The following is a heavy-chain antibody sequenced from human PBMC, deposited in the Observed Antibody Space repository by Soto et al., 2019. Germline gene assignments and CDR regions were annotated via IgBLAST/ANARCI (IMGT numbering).Heavy chain of an antibody. CDR2: IIPIFGTA. CDR3: ARGGYCSGGSCSGPFDY. Sequence: QVQLVQSGAEVKKPGSSVKVSCKASGGTFSSYAISWVRQAPGQGLEWMGGIIPIFGTANYAQKFQGRVTITADKATSTAYMELSSLRSEDTAGYDCARGGYCSGGSCSGPFDYWGQGTLVTVSS. CDR1: GGTFSSYA. J-gene: IGHJ4*02. V-gene: IGHV1-69*06. D-gene: IGHD2-15*01.